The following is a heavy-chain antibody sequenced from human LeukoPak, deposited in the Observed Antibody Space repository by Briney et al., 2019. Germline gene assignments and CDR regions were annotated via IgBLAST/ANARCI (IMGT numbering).Heavy chain of an antibody. V-gene: IGHV1-24*01. CDR1: GYTLTQLS. J-gene: IGHJ3*02. CDR2: FDLKGGET. D-gene: IGHD3-9*01. CDR3: ATTFSLTGYYNSAFHT. Sequence: ASVKVSCKGSGYTLTQLSMHWGRQAPGKGLEWMGGFDLKGGETIYAQKFQGRVTITVDTSIDKAYMELNRLRSEDTAVYYCATTFSLTGYYNSAFHTWGQGKLVTVSS.